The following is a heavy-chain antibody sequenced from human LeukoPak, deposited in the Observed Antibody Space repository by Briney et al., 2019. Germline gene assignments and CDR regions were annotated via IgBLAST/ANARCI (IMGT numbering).Heavy chain of an antibody. CDR3: AGIAGGLDCSSTSCFPSD. V-gene: IGHV1-2*06. CDR2: INPNSGGT. CDR1: GYTFTGYY. D-gene: IGHD2-2*01. J-gene: IGHJ4*02. Sequence: GASVKVSCKASGYTFTGYYMHWVRQAPGQGLEWMGRINPNSGGTNYAQKFQGRVTMTRDTSISTAYMELSRLRSDDTAVYYCAGIAGGLDCSSTSCFPSDWGQGTLVTASS.